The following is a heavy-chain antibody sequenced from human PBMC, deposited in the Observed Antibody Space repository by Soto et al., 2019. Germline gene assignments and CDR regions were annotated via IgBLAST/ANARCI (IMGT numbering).Heavy chain of an antibody. Sequence: QLQLQESGSGLVKPSQTLSLTCAVSGGSISSGGYSWSWIRQPPGKGLEWIGYIYHSGSTYYNPSPXSXXTISGERSNNQFSLKLSSVTAADTAVYYCARVPGLWGRGTLVTVSS. V-gene: IGHV4-30-2*01. CDR2: IYHSGST. J-gene: IGHJ2*01. CDR3: ARVPGL. CDR1: GGSISSGGYS.